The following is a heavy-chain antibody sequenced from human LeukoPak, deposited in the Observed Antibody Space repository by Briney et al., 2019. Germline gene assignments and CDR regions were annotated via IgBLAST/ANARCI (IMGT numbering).Heavy chain of an antibody. J-gene: IGHJ3*02. CDR1: GGTFSSYA. D-gene: IGHD1-1*01. CDR3: ARGGNWNDGLYDAFDI. CDR2: IIPIFGTA. V-gene: IGHV1-69*06. Sequence: SVKVSCKASGGTFSSYAISWVRQAPGQGLEWMGGIIPIFGTANYAQKFQGRVTITADKSTSTAYMELSSLRSEDTAVYYCARGGNWNDGLYDAFDIWGQGTMVTVSS.